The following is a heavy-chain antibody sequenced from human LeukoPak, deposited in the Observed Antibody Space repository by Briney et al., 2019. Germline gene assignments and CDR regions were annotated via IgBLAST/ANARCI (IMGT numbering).Heavy chain of an antibody. V-gene: IGHV1-18*01. CDR1: GYTFTSYG. J-gene: IGHJ4*02. Sequence: ASVTVSCKASGYTFTSYGISWVRQAPGQGLEWMGWTSAYNGNTNYAQKLQGRVTMTTDTSTSTAYMELRSLRSDDTAVYYCARAASRDGYNDYWGQGTLVTVSS. D-gene: IGHD5-24*01. CDR2: TSAYNGNT. CDR3: ARAASRDGYNDY.